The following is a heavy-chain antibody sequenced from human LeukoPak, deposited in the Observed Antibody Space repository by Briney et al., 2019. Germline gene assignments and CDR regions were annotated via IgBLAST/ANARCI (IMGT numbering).Heavy chain of an antibody. CDR1: GFTFSSYA. D-gene: IGHD2-2*01. CDR2: ISGSGGST. J-gene: IGHJ4*02. Sequence: PGGSLRLSCAASGFTFSSYAMSWVRQAPGKGLEWVSAISGSGGSTYYADSVKGRFTISRDNSKNTLYLQMNSLRAEDTAVYYCAKYRCSSTSCYAAVSPNFDYWGQGTLVTVSS. CDR3: AKYRCSSTSCYAAVSPNFDY. V-gene: IGHV3-23*01.